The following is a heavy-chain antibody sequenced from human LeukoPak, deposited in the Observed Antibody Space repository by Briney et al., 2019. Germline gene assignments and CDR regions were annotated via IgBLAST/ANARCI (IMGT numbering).Heavy chain of an antibody. V-gene: IGHV3-7*03. D-gene: IGHD5-12*01. CDR3: ARESRDGYNPYNWFDP. CDR2: IKQEGSEK. Sequence: GGSLRLSCAAPGFSFGSYWMSWVRQAPGKGLEWVANIKQEGSEKFYVDSVKGRFTISRDNAKNSLYLQMNSLRAEDTAVYYCARESRDGYNPYNWFDPWGQGTLVTVSS. J-gene: IGHJ5*02. CDR1: GFSFGSYW.